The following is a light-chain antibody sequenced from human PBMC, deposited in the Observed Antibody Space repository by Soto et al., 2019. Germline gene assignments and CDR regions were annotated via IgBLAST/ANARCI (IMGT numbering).Light chain of an antibody. Sequence: QSALTQPASVSGSPGQSITISCTGTSSDVGGYNYVSWYQQHPGKAPKLMIYDVSNRPSGVSNRFSGSKSGNTASLTISGLQAEDEADYYCSSYTSSSTFYVFGTWTKLTGL. J-gene: IGLJ1*01. CDR2: DVS. V-gene: IGLV2-14*01. CDR1: SSDVGGYNY. CDR3: SSYTSSSTFYV.